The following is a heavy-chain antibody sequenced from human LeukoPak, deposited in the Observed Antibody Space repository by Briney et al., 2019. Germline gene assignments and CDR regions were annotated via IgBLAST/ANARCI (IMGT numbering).Heavy chain of an antibody. Sequence: SETLSLTCAVSGDSISSRNWWNWVRQPPGKGLDWIGEISHGGSTKYNPSLKNRVTISKDNSKNEFFLKLNSVTAADTAVYYCARSAGWWSLDYWGQGALVAVSA. CDR2: ISHGGST. J-gene: IGHJ4*02. CDR3: ARSAGWWSLDY. D-gene: IGHD2-8*02. V-gene: IGHV4-4*02. CDR1: GDSISSRNW.